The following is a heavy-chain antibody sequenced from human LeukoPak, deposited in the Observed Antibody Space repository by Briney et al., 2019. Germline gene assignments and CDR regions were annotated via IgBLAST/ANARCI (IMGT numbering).Heavy chain of an antibody. CDR2: IIPIFGTA. CDR3: ARGAGSYWEYYFDY. D-gene: IGHD1-26*01. V-gene: IGHV1-69*05. Sequence: SVKVSCKASGGTFSSYAISWVRQAPGQGLEWMGGIIPIFGTANYAQKFQGRVTITTDESTSTAHMELSSLRSEDTAVYYCARGAGSYWEYYFDYWGQGTLVTVSS. CDR1: GGTFSSYA. J-gene: IGHJ4*02.